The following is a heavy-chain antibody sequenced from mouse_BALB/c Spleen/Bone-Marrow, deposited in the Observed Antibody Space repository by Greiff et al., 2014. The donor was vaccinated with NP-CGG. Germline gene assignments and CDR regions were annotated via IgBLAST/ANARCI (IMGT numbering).Heavy chain of an antibody. CDR3: ARDKSYGSYWYFDV. V-gene: IGHV7-3*02. J-gene: IGHJ1*01. D-gene: IGHD2-1*01. CDR2: IRNKANGYTT. CDR1: GFTFTDYY. Sequence: DVMLVESGGGLVQPGGSLRLSCATSGFTFTDYYMSWVRQPPGKALEWLGFIRNKANGYTTEYSASVKGRFTISRDNSQSILYLQMNTLRAEYSATYYCARDKSYGSYWYFDVWGAGTTVTVSS.